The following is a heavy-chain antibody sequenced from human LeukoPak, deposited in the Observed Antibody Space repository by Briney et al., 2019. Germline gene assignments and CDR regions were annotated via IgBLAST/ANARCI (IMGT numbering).Heavy chain of an antibody. V-gene: IGHV1-46*01. CDR2: INPSGGST. J-gene: IGHJ4*02. Sequence: ASVKVSCKASGYTFTSYYMHWVRQAPGQGLEWMGIINPSGGSTSYAQKFQGRVTMTRDMSTSTVYMELSSLRSEDTAVYYCARDHPVIAVAGRGYFDYWGQGTLVTVSS. D-gene: IGHD6-19*01. CDR1: GYTFTSYY. CDR3: ARDHPVIAVAGRGYFDY.